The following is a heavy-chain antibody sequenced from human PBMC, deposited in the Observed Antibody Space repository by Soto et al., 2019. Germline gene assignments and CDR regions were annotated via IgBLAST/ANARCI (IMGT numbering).Heavy chain of an antibody. CDR1: GDSVSSNSAA. V-gene: IGHV6-1*01. CDR2: TYYRSKWYN. J-gene: IGHJ6*02. CDR3: GRGYNSLRHLPTCRYGMDV. Sequence: SQTLSLTCAISGDSVSSNSAAWNWIRQSPSRGLEWLGRTYYRSKWYNDYAVSVKSRITINPDTSKNQFSLQLNSVTPEDTAVYCGGRGYNSLRHLPTCRYGMDVWGQGTTVTVSS. D-gene: IGHD1-20*01.